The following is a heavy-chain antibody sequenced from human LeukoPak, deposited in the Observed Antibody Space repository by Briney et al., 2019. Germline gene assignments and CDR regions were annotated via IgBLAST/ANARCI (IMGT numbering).Heavy chain of an antibody. CDR2: ISGSSRHK. CDR3: ARTANFAAGYYIDY. Sequence: KPEGSLRLSCAASGFTFSSYTMNWVRQAPGKGLEWVSSISGSSRHKYYADSVKGRFTISRDNAKNSLYLQMNSLRAEDTAVYYCARTANFAAGYYIDYWGQGTLVTVSS. J-gene: IGHJ4*02. CDR1: GFTFSSYT. D-gene: IGHD6-13*01. V-gene: IGHV3-21*01.